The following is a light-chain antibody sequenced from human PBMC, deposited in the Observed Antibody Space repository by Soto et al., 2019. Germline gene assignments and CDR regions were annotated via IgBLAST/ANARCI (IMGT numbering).Light chain of an antibody. J-gene: IGLJ2*01. Sequence: QSVLTQPPSASGTPGQRVTISCSGSSSNIGSNYVYWYQQLPGTAPKLLIYRNNQRPSGVPDRFSGSKSGTSASLAISGLRSEDEVDYYCAAWDDSLSGPVFGGGTTLTVL. CDR2: RNN. CDR3: AAWDDSLSGPV. CDR1: SSNIGSNY. V-gene: IGLV1-47*01.